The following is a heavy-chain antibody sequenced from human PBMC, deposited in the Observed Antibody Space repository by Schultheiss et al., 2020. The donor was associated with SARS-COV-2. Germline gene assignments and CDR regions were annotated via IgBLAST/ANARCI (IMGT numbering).Heavy chain of an antibody. V-gene: IGHV3-23*01. Sequence: GGSLRLSCAASGFTFSSYWMSWVRQAPGKGLEWVSAISGSGGSTYYADSVKGRFTISRDNSKNTLYLQMNSLRVEDTAVYYCAKDNESSGWYNYYYGMDVWGQGTTVTVSS. D-gene: IGHD6-19*01. J-gene: IGHJ6*02. CDR3: AKDNESSGWYNYYYGMDV. CDR1: GFTFSSYW. CDR2: ISGSGGST.